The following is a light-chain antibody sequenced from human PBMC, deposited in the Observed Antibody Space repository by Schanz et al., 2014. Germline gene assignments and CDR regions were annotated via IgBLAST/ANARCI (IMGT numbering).Light chain of an antibody. Sequence: DIQMTQSPSSLSASVGDRVTISCRASQSITSFLNWYQHKPGRAPKLLIFGASSLQSGVPSRFSGSGSGTELTLTISSLQPEDFATYYCQQSYSALRTFGGGTKVEMK. J-gene: IGKJ4*01. CDR1: QSITSF. CDR3: QQSYSALRT. V-gene: IGKV1-39*01. CDR2: GAS.